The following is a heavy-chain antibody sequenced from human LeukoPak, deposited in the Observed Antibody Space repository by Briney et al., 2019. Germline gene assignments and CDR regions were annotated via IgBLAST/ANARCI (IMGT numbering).Heavy chain of an antibody. CDR1: GFTFSSYA. J-gene: IGHJ3*02. CDR3: ASTYYYDSSGYYAPGGFDI. D-gene: IGHD3-22*01. V-gene: IGHV3-21*01. Sequence: PGGSLRLSCAASGFTFSSYAMSWVRQAPGKGLEWVSSISSSSSYIYYADSVKGRFTISRDNAKNSLYLQMNSLRAEDTAVYYCASTYYYDSSGYYAPGGFDIWGQGTMVTVSS. CDR2: ISSSSSYI.